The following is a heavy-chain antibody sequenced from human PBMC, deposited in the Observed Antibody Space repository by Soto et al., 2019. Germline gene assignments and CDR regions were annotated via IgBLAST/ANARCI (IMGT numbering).Heavy chain of an antibody. Sequence: PGGSLRLSCAASGFTFSNYAMNWVRQAPGKGLEWVSGITGSGGNTYYADSVKGRFTISRDNSKNTLYLQMNSLRAEDTAVYYCAKYHSYGIFDYWGQGTLVTVSS. CDR1: GFTFSNYA. D-gene: IGHD5-18*01. CDR2: ITGSGGNT. J-gene: IGHJ4*02. CDR3: AKYHSYGIFDY. V-gene: IGHV3-23*01.